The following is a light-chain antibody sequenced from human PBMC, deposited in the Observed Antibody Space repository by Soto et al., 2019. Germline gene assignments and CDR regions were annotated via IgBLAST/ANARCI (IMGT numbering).Light chain of an antibody. CDR1: QSVVTNY. V-gene: IGKV3-20*01. J-gene: IGKJ1*01. CDR3: QYYDESMWT. CDR2: GAL. Sequence: EVVLTQSPGTLSVSPEEGATLTCRASQSVVTNYLAWYQQKYGQSPRLLIYGALYRAPGIPDRFSGSGSGTDFSLSISRLEPEDFAVYYCQYYDESMWTFGQGTKV.